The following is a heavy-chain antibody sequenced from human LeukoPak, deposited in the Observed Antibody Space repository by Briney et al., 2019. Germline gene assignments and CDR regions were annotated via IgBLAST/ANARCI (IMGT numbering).Heavy chain of an antibody. CDR2: INPNSGGT. V-gene: IGHV1-2*02. CDR3: ARERYSYGQDAFDI. Sequence: ASVKVSCKASGYTFTGYYMHWVRQAPGQGLEWMGWINPNSGGTNYAQKFQGRVTMTRDTSISTAYMELSRLRSDDTAVYYCARERYSYGQDAFDIWGQGTMATVSS. CDR1: GYTFTGYY. D-gene: IGHD5-18*01. J-gene: IGHJ3*02.